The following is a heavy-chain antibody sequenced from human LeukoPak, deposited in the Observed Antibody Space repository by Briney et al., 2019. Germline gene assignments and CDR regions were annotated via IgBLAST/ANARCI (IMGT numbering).Heavy chain of an antibody. V-gene: IGHV4-59*01. CDR1: GGSISSYY. D-gene: IGHD4-17*01. Sequence: SETLSLTCTVSGGSISSYYWSWIRQPPGKGLEWIGYIYYSGSTNYNPSLKSRVTISVDTSKNQFSLKLSSVTAADTAVYYCARYSGDYNDAFDIWGQGTMVAVSS. CDR3: ARYSGDYNDAFDI. J-gene: IGHJ3*02. CDR2: IYYSGST.